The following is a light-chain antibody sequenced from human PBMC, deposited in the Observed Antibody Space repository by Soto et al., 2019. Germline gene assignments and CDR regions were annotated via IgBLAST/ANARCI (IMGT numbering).Light chain of an antibody. CDR2: DAS. V-gene: IGKV3-11*01. CDR1: QSVSSY. Sequence: EIVMTQSPATLSSSPGERATLSCRASQSVSSYLAWYQQKPGQAPRLLIYDASNRATGIPARFSGSGSGTEFTLTISSLEPEDLAVYYCQQRSNWPFTFGGGTKVEIK. J-gene: IGKJ4*01. CDR3: QQRSNWPFT.